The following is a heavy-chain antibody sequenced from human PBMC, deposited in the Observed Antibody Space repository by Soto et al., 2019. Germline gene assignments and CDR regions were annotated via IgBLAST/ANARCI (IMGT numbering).Heavy chain of an antibody. J-gene: IGHJ4*02. CDR3: ARLEHNFGPHDY. CDR2: ISVHNGYT. V-gene: IGHV1-18*01. Sequence: QVQLAQSGAEVKKPGASVTVSCKASGYTFSSYGISWVRQAPGQGLEWVGWISVHNGYTKYATELQGRVTMTTDTATSTAYMELRSLRSDDSAVYYCARLEHNFGPHDYWGQGTLVTVTS. D-gene: IGHD1-1*01. CDR1: GYTFSSYG.